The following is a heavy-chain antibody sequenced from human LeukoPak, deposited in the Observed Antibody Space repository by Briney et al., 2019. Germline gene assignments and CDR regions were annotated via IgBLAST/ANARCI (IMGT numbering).Heavy chain of an antibody. J-gene: IGHJ4*02. CDR3: ANWIGSSSRDY. D-gene: IGHD6-6*01. CDR2: MSGSGGGT. CDR1: GFTFSSYG. Sequence: GGSLRLSCAASGFTFSSYGMHWVRQAPGKGLEWVSGMSGSGGGTYYADSVKGRFTISRDNSKNALYLQMDSLRAEDTAVYYCANWIGSSSRDYWGQGTLVTVSS. V-gene: IGHV3-23*01.